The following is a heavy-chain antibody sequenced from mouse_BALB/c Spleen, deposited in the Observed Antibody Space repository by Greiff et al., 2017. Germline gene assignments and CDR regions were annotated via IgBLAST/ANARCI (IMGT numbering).Heavy chain of an antibody. Sequence: EVKLMESGGDLVKPGGSLKLSCAASGFTFSDYYMYWVRQTPEKRLEWVATISDGGSYTYYPDSVKGRFTISRDNAKNNLYLQMSSLKSEDTAMYYCARAFYYYGSSYNYYAMDYWGQGTSVTVSS. V-gene: IGHV5-4*02. CDR3: ARAFYYYGSSYNYYAMDY. CDR1: GFTFSDYY. CDR2: ISDGGSYT. D-gene: IGHD1-1*01. J-gene: IGHJ4*01.